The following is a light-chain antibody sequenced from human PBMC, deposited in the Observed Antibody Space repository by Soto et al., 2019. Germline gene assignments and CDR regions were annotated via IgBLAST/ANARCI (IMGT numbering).Light chain of an antibody. CDR1: QSVDYGY. Sequence: IDVTQSPGTLSLSPSERATLSCRASQSVDYGYLAWYQQRPGQAPRLLIYGASYRATGIPDRFSGSGSGTDFTLTISRLEPEDFAVYFCQHYGYSPWTFGQGTKVDIK. V-gene: IGKV3-20*01. CDR3: QHYGYSPWT. J-gene: IGKJ1*01. CDR2: GAS.